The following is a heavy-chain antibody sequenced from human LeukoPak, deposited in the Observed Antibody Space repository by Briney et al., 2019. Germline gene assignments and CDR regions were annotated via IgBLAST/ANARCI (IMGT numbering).Heavy chain of an antibody. CDR3: ARETDSTLFDY. V-gene: IGHV3-66*01. CDR1: EFSVGSNY. D-gene: IGHD2-2*01. J-gene: IGHJ4*02. CDR2: IYSGGST. Sequence: PGGSLRLSCAASEFSVGSNYMTWVRQAPGKGLEWVSLIYSGGSTCYADSVKGRFTISRDNSKNTLYLQMNSLRAEDTAIYYCARETDSTLFDYWGQGTLVTVSS.